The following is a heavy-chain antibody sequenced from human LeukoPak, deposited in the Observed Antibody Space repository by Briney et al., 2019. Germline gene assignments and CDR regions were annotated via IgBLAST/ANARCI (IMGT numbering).Heavy chain of an antibody. Sequence: SQTLSLTCAVSGGSISSGGYSWSWIRQPPGKGLEWIGYIYHSGSTYYNPSLKSRVTISVDRSKNQFSLKLSSVTAADTAVYYCARGGIVVVPAAAIRFLEWSPGGWFDPWGQGTLVTVSS. CDR3: ARGGIVVVPAAAIRFLEWSPGGWFDP. D-gene: IGHD2-2*01. V-gene: IGHV4-30-2*01. CDR1: GGSISSGGYS. J-gene: IGHJ5*02. CDR2: IYHSGST.